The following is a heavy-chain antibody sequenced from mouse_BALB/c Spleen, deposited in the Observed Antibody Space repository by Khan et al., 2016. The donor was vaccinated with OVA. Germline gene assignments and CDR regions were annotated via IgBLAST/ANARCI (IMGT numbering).Heavy chain of an antibody. CDR1: GYTFTDYV. CDR2: IYPGSDST. CDR3: ARAGWDVFSY. V-gene: IGHV1-77*01. Sequence: QVQLQQSGPDLVKPGASVKLSCKASGYTFTDYVMNWVKQRTGQGLEWIGQIYPGSDSTYYNEKFKGKATLTADRSSSTSYMQLSSLTSEDAAVYFCARAGWDVFSYWGQGTLVTVSP. D-gene: IGHD4-1*01. J-gene: IGHJ3*01.